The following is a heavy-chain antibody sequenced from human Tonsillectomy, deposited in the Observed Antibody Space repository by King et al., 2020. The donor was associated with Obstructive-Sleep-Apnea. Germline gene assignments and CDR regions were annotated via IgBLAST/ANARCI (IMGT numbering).Heavy chain of an antibody. D-gene: IGHD2-21*02. CDR3: AKNSGRGDWAPFDF. V-gene: IGHV3-30*02. Sequence: VQLVESGGGVVQPGRSLRLSCGASGFIFSNYGMHWVRQAPGKGLEWVACMRYDGSSKYYADSVRGRFTIPRDNSKNTLYLQMNSLRVEDTAVYHCAKNSGRGDWAPFDFWGQGTLVTVSS. CDR2: MRYDGSSK. CDR1: GFIFSNYG. J-gene: IGHJ4*02.